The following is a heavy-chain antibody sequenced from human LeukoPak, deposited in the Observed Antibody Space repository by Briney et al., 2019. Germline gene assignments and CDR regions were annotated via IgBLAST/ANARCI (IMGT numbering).Heavy chain of an antibody. CDR2: INPNSGGT. Sequence: GSVKVSCKASGYTFTGYYMHWGLQAPGQGDERRGWINPNSGGTNCAQQFQGRVTMTRDTSISTDYMELSRLRSDDTAVYYCASDYGDYGFDYWGQGTLVTVSS. J-gene: IGHJ4*02. V-gene: IGHV1-2*02. CDR3: ASDYGDYGFDY. D-gene: IGHD4-17*01. CDR1: GYTFTGYY.